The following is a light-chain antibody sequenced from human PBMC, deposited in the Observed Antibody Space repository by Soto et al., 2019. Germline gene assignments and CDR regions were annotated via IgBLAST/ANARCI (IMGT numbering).Light chain of an antibody. CDR1: QTVRNNY. V-gene: IGKV3-20*01. CDR3: QQYSSSPLT. J-gene: IGKJ4*01. Sequence: EFVLTQSPGTLSLSPGERATLSCRASQTVRNNYLAWYQQKPGQAPRLLIYGASNRATGIPDRFSGSGSGTDFTLTISRLEPEDFAVYYCQQYSSSPLTFGGGTKVDIK. CDR2: GAS.